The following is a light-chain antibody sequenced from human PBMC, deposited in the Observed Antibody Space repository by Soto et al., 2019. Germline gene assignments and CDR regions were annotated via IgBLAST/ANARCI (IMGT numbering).Light chain of an antibody. CDR2: GAS. J-gene: IGKJ1*01. V-gene: IGKV3-20*01. CDR3: QQYGGSPRT. CDR1: QSVTSNS. Sequence: EIVLTQSPDTLSLSPGERATLSCRASQSVTSNSLAWYQQKPGQAPRLLIYGASSRATGIPDRFSGSGSGTDFTLTISRLETEDFAVYYCQQYGGSPRTFGQGTKVEIK.